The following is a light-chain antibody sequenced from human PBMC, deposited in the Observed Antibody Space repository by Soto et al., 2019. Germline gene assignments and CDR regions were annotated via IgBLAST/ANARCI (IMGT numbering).Light chain of an antibody. J-gene: IGKJ5*01. V-gene: IGKV3-20*01. CDR2: GAS. CDR3: QQYGRSPPIT. CDR1: QSVSSY. Sequence: EVVMTQSPATLSVSPGDRATLSCGASQSVSSYLAWYQQKPGQAPRLLIYGASSRATGIPDRFRGSGSRTDFNLTISRLEPEDFAVYYCQQYGRSPPITFGPGTRLEI.